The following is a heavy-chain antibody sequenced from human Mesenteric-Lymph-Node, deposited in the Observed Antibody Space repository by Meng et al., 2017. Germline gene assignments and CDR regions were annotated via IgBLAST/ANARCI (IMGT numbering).Heavy chain of an antibody. D-gene: IGHD3-10*02. CDR2: TYYRSKYYN. J-gene: IGHJ4*02. CDR1: GDSVSSNSAA. CDR3: ARDWGDVRGGFDF. V-gene: IGHV6-1*01. Sequence: LQLQPSGPGLVKTSQTLSLTWAISGDSVSSNSAAWNWIRQSPSRGLEWLGRTYYRSKYYNDYALSVKSRITINPDTSKNQFSLQLNSVTPEDTAIYYCARDWGDVRGGFDFWGQGTLVTVSS.